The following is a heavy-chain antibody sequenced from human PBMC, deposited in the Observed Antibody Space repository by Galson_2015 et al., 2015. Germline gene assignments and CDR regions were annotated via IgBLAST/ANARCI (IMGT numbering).Heavy chain of an antibody. J-gene: IGHJ5*02. CDR2: INHSGST. Sequence: TLSLTCAVYGGSFSGYYWSWIRQPPGKGLEWIGEINHSGSTNYNPSLKSRVTISVDTSKNQFSLKLSSVTAADTAVYYCARGGYVDWFDPWGQGTLVTVSS. V-gene: IGHV4-34*01. CDR1: GGSFSGYY. D-gene: IGHD6-13*01. CDR3: ARGGYVDWFDP.